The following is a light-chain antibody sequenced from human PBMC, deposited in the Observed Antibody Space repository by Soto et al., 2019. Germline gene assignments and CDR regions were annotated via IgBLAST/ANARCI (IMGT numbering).Light chain of an antibody. CDR1: SGHSNYA. J-gene: IGLJ2*01. V-gene: IGLV4-69*01. CDR2: LNSDGSH. Sequence: QLVLTQSPSASASLGASVKLTCTLSSGHSNYAIAWHQQQSEKGPRYLMKLNSDGSHSKGAGTPDRFSGSSSGAERYLTISSLQSEDEADYYCQTWGSGIVVFGGGTKLTVL. CDR3: QTWGSGIVV.